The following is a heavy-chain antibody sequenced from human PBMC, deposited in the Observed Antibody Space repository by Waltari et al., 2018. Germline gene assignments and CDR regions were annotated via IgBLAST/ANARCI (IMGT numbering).Heavy chain of an antibody. J-gene: IGHJ4*02. CDR3: AREEGWYDFWSAYLGGYFDY. Sequence: EVQLEETGGGLVQPGGSLRLSCAPSGLFLLGNYITWVRQAPGKGLEWVSSISSSSSYIYYADSVKGRFTISRDNAKNSLYLQMNSLRAEDTAVYYCAREEGWYDFWSAYLGGYFDYWGQGTLVTVSS. CDR1: GLFLLGNY. D-gene: IGHD3-3*01. CDR2: ISSSSSYI. V-gene: IGHV3-21*02.